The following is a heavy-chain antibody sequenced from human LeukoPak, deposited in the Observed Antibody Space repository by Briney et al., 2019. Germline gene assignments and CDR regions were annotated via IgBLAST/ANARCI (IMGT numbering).Heavy chain of an antibody. J-gene: IGHJ4*02. D-gene: IGHD6-13*01. CDR2: IYYSGST. CDR3: ARDTAAAGTFDY. V-gene: IGHV4-59*01. CDR1: GGSISSYY. Sequence: PSETLSLTCTVSGGSISSYYWSWIRQPPGKGLEWSGYIYYSGSTNYKPSLKSRVTISVDTSKNQFSLKLSSVTAADTAVYYCARDTAAAGTFDYWGQGTLVTVSS.